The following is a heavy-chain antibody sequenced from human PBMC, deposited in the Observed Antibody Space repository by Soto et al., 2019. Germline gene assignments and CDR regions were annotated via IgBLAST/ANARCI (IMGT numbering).Heavy chain of an antibody. CDR2: IWYDGSNK. CDR3: ARDSYYDFWSGYYTYCYYYMDV. CDR1: GFTFSSYG. Sequence: QVQLVESGGGVVQPGRSLRLSCAASGFTFSSYGMHWVRQAPGKGLEWVAVIWYDGSNKYYADSVKGRFTISRDNSKNTRYLQMNSLRGEDKAVYYCARDSYYDFWSGYYTYCYYYMDVWGKGTTVTVSS. D-gene: IGHD3-3*01. J-gene: IGHJ6*03. V-gene: IGHV3-33*01.